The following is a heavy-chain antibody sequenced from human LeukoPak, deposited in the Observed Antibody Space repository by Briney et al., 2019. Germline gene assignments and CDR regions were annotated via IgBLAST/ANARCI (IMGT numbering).Heavy chain of an antibody. Sequence: GASVKVSCKASGYTSTGYYMHWVRQAPGQGLEWMGWINADSGGTNYAQKFQGRVTMTRDTSISTAYMELSRLRSDDTAVYYCARRYCSTTSCYMADYWGQGTLVTVSS. J-gene: IGHJ4*02. CDR1: GYTSTGYY. CDR2: INADSGGT. D-gene: IGHD2-2*02. V-gene: IGHV1-2*02. CDR3: ARRYCSTTSCYMADY.